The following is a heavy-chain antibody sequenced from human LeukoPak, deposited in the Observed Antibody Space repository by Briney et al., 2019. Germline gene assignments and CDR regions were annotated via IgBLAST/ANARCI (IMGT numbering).Heavy chain of an antibody. J-gene: IGHJ4*02. V-gene: IGHV4-30-4*08. CDR2: IYYRGST. CDR3: ARERAQYYYDSSGYLNRYYFDY. CDR1: SGSISSGDYY. Sequence: SETLSLTCTVSSGSISSGDYYWSWIRQPPGKGLEWIWYIYYRGSTYYNPSLKSRVTISVDTSKKQFSLKLSSVTAADTDVYYCARERAQYYYDSSGYLNRYYFDYWGQGTLVTVSS. D-gene: IGHD3-22*01.